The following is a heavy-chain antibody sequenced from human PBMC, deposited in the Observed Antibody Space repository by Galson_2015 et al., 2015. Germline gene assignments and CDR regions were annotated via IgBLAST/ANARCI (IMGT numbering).Heavy chain of an antibody. CDR1: GFTFSNYW. V-gene: IGHV3-7*01. CDR3: ARGRFGAFDY. J-gene: IGHJ4*02. CDR2: IKQDGSDK. Sequence: SLRLSCAASGFTFSNYWMNWVRQAPGKGLEWVANIKQDGSDKYYVDSVKGRFTISRDSAKSSLFLQMNSLRADDTAVYYCARGRFGAFDYWGQGTLVTVSS. D-gene: IGHD3-16*01.